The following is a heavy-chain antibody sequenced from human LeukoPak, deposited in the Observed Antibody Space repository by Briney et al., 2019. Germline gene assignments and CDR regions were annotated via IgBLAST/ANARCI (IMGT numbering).Heavy chain of an antibody. V-gene: IGHV4-39*01. J-gene: IGHJ3*02. D-gene: IGHD5-18*01. CDR2: IYYSGST. CDR3: AGYGAFDI. CDR1: GGSISSSSYY. Sequence: PPETLSLTCTVSGGSISSSSYYWGWIRQPPGKGLEWIGSIYYSGSTYYNPSLKSRVTISVDTSKNQFSLKLSSMTAADTAVYYCAGYGAFDIWGQGTMVTVSS.